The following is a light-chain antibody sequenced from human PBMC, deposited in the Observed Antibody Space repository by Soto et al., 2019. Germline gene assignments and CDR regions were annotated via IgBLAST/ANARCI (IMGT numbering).Light chain of an antibody. V-gene: IGKV1-39*01. Sequence: DIQMTQSPSSLSASVGDRVTITCRATKSINTYVNWYQQKPGKAPKLLIYTATSLQSGVPSRFSGSGSGTDFTLTIRSLQPDDFATYYCQQYETFSGTFGPGTKVDIK. CDR2: TAT. J-gene: IGKJ1*01. CDR1: KSINTY. CDR3: QQYETFSGT.